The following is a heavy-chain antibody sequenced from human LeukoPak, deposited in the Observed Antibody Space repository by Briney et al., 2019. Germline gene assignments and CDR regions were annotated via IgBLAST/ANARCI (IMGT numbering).Heavy chain of an antibody. CDR1: GFTFSSYA. D-gene: IGHD6-13*01. CDR2: TSSSSTYI. CDR3: ARDGHSSSWYSYWYFDP. J-gene: IGHJ2*01. V-gene: IGHV3-21*01. Sequence: GGSLRLSCAASGFTFSSYAMSWVRQAPGKGLEWVSSTSSSSTYISYADSVKGRFTISRDNAKNSLYLQMNSLRAEDTAVYYCARDGHSSSWYSYWYFDPWGRGTLVTVSS.